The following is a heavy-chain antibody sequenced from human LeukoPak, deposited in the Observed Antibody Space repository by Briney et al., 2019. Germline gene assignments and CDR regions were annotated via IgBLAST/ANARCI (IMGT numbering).Heavy chain of an antibody. D-gene: IGHD5-18*01. Sequence: PGGSLRLSCAASGFTFSSYWMSWVRQAPGKGLEWVANIKQDGSEKYYVDSVKGRFTISRDNAKNSLYLQMNSLRAEDTAVYYCARVRGYSYGPYYFDYWGQGTLVTVSS. CDR3: ARVRGYSYGPYYFDY. V-gene: IGHV3-7*01. J-gene: IGHJ4*02. CDR1: GFTFSSYW. CDR2: IKQDGSEK.